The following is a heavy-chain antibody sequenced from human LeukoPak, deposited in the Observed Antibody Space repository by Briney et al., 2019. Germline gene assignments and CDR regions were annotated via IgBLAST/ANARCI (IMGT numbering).Heavy chain of an antibody. D-gene: IGHD2-15*01. V-gene: IGHV3-23*01. CDR3: AKSGLNRFDY. Sequence: GGSLRLSCLASKFTFNNYAMSWVRQAPGKGLEWVSTSSGSGGNTYYADSVKGRFTISRDNSKNTLYLQMNSLRAEDTAVYYCAKSGLNRFDYWGQGTLVTVSS. CDR2: SSGSGGNT. J-gene: IGHJ4*02. CDR1: KFTFNNYA.